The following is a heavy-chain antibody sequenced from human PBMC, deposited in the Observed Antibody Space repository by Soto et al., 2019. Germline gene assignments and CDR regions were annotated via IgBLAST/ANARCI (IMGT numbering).Heavy chain of an antibody. J-gene: IGHJ4*02. CDR1: GYTFTSYG. Sequence: QVQLVQSGPEVKKPGASVKVSCKTSGYTFTSYGISWVRQAPGQGLEWMGWITTDKGKTTYAQKFQGRVTMTTDTPARTADMERRSLRSDDTAVYYCATRSPAYDYWGQGTLVTVSS. CDR2: ITTDKGKT. CDR3: ATRSPAYDY. D-gene: IGHD2-21*01. V-gene: IGHV1-18*01.